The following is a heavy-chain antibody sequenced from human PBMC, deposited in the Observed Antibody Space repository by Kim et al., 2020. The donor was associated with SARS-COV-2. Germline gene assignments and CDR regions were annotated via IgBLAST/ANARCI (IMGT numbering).Heavy chain of an antibody. D-gene: IGHD2-15*01. V-gene: IGHV1-46*01. J-gene: IGHJ6*02. CDR3: ARMDNGGKVYGMDV. Sequence: AQKFQGRGTMTRDTATSTVYMELSSLRSEDTAVYYCARMDNGGKVYGMDVWGQGTTVTVSS.